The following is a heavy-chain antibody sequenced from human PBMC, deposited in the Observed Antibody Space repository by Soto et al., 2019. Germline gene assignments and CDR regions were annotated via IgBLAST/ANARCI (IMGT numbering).Heavy chain of an antibody. CDR2: IFSHDEK. D-gene: IGHD2-15*01. Sequence: QVTLKESGPVLVKPTETLTLTCTVSGFSLSNARMGVSWIRQPPGKALEWLAHIFSHDEKSYSTSLKSRLTISKDTSKSQVVLTMTNMDPVDTATYYCARIICSGGSCYYYYGMDVWGQGTTVTVSS. V-gene: IGHV2-26*01. CDR1: GFSLSNARMG. J-gene: IGHJ6*02. CDR3: ARIICSGGSCYYYYGMDV.